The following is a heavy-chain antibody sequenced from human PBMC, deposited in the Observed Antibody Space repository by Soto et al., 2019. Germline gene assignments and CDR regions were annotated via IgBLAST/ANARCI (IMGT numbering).Heavy chain of an antibody. Sequence: DVQLVETGGELIQPGGSLRLSCVASGFTVSSKYMSWVRQAPGKGLEWISVIWSAGLIYYADSVRGRFTISRDISKNILYLEMTSLRADDTAVYYCAREAPMDVWGQGTTVTVSS. J-gene: IGHJ6*02. V-gene: IGHV3-53*02. CDR2: IWSAGLI. CDR1: GFTVSSKY. CDR3: AREAPMDV.